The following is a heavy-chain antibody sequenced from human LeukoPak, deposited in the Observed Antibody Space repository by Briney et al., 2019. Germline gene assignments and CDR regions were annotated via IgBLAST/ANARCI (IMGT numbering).Heavy chain of an antibody. CDR3: ARGRVSSSTWYSTYYYYFYMDV. D-gene: IGHD4-11*01. Sequence: SETLSLTCTVSGGSISSYYWTWIRQPPGKGLEWIGYVDHTGSTNFNPSLNGRVSISRDTSKNLFSLRLRSVTAADTAVYYCARGRVSSSTWYSTYYYYFYMDVWGKGTTVTVSS. CDR2: VDHTGST. V-gene: IGHV4-59*01. J-gene: IGHJ6*03. CDR1: GGSISSYY.